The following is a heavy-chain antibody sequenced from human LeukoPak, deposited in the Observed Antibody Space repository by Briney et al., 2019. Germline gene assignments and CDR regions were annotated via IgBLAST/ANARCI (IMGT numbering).Heavy chain of an antibody. J-gene: IGHJ4*02. CDR2: IYYSGST. D-gene: IGHD3-3*01. CDR3: VRYDFWSGLYFDY. Sequence: SETLSLTCTVSGGSISSYYWSWIRQPPGKGLEWIGYIYYSGSTNYNPSLKSRVTISVDTSKNQFSLKLSSVTAADTAVNYCVRYDFWSGLYFDYWGQGTLVTVSS. CDR1: GGSISSYY. V-gene: IGHV4-59*01.